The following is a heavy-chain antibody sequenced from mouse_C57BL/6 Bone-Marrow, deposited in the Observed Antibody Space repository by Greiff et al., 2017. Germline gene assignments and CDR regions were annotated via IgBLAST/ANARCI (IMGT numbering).Heavy chain of an antibody. CDR3: ARSTVVVPDY. D-gene: IGHD1-1*01. V-gene: IGHV1-81*01. CDR1: VYTFTSSG. J-gene: IGHJ2*01. CDR2: IYPRSGNT. Sequence: VQLQQSGAELARPGASVKLSCKASVYTFTSSGISWVKQRTGQGLEWIGEIYPRSGNTYYNEKFKGKATLTADKSSSTAYMELRSLTSEDSAVYFCARSTVVVPDYWGQGTTLTVSS.